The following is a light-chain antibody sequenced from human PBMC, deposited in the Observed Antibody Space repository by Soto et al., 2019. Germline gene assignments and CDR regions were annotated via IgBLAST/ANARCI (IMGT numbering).Light chain of an antibody. Sequence: DIQMTQSPSTLSASVRDRVTITCRASQSISSRLAWYQQKPGKAPKLLIYKATSLESGVPSRFSGSGSGTEFTLAISSLLPDDVATYYCQQYNSYSYTFGQGTKLEIK. CDR2: KAT. CDR1: QSISSR. J-gene: IGKJ2*01. V-gene: IGKV1-5*03. CDR3: QQYNSYSYT.